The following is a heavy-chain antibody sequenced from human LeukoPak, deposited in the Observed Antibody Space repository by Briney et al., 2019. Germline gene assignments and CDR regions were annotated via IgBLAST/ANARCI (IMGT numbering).Heavy chain of an antibody. D-gene: IGHD3-3*01. CDR3: AKPESITIFGVVKLYGAFDI. J-gene: IGHJ3*02. V-gene: IGHV3-23*01. CDR2: ISGSGGST. Sequence: GGSLRLSCVAYGFSLGDFNMIWVRQAPGKGLEWVSAISGSGGSTYYADSVKGRFTISRDNSKNTLYLQMNSLRAEDTAVYYCAKPESITIFGVVKLYGAFDIWGQGTMVTVSS. CDR1: GFSLGDFN.